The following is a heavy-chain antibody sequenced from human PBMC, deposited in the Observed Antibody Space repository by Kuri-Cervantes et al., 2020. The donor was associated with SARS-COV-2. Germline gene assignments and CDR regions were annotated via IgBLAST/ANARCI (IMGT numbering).Heavy chain of an antibody. Sequence: GESLKISCAASGFTFSSYAMSWVRQAPGKGLEWVSAISGSGGSTYYADSVKGRFTISRDNSKNTLYLQMSSLRAEDTAVYYCVKGYCSSTSCYRGGYWGQGTLVTVSS. CDR1: GFTFSSYA. CDR2: ISGSGGST. D-gene: IGHD2-2*02. J-gene: IGHJ4*02. CDR3: VKGYCSSTSCYRGGY. V-gene: IGHV3-23*01.